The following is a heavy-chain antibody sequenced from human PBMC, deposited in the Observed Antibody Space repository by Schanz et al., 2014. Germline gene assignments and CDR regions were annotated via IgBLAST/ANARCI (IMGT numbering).Heavy chain of an antibody. CDR1: GFTLSNYA. D-gene: IGHD5-18*01. CDR3: ARASYDAENWFEP. V-gene: IGHV3-23*01. CDR2: LSEGGGGT. Sequence: EMQLLESGGGLAQPGGSLRLSCAASGFTLSNYAMSWVRQAPGKGLEWVSALSEGGGGTHYADSVKGRFTISGDSSKNTVQLQMNRLRAEDTAVDYCARASYDAENWFEPWGQGTLXNVSS. J-gene: IGHJ5*02.